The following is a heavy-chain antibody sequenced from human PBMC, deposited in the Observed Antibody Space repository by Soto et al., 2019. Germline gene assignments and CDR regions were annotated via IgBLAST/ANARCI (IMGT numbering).Heavy chain of an antibody. D-gene: IGHD6-13*01. J-gene: IGHJ6*02. V-gene: IGHV3-48*03. CDR2: ISSSGSTI. CDR1: AFTVSSYH. Sequence: PGGSLRLSCATSAFTVSSYHMNWVRQARGKGLEWVSYISSSGSTIYYADSVKGRFTISRDNAKNSLYLQMDRLRAEDTAVYYCARDQEAGSFFPYYYGMDVWGQGTTVTVSS. CDR3: ARDQEAGSFFPYYYGMDV.